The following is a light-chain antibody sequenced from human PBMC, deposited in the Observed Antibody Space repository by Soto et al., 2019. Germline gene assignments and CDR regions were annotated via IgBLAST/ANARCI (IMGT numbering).Light chain of an antibody. CDR2: WAS. CDR3: QQYYTTPRT. Sequence: DIVMTQSPDSLTVSLGERATINCKSSQTVLYSSNNNNYLAWYQHKPGQPPKLLIYWASTREFGVPDRFSGSGSATDFTLTISSRQAEDVAVYYGQQYYTTPRTFGQGTKVEIK. V-gene: IGKV4-1*01. J-gene: IGKJ1*01. CDR1: QTVLYSSNNNNY.